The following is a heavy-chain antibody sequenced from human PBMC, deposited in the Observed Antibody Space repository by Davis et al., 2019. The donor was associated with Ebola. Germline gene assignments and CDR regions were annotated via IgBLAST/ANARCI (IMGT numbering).Heavy chain of an antibody. V-gene: IGHV3-23*01. CDR2: IRGSGGST. CDR1: GFPFRSYA. Sequence: GESLKISCATSGFPFRSYAMSWVRQAPGKGLEWVSAIRGSGGSTYYADSVKGRFTISRDNSKNTLYLQMNSLRAEDTAVYYCAKDRWTIAAAGKLDYWGQGTLVTVSS. J-gene: IGHJ4*02. D-gene: IGHD6-13*01. CDR3: AKDRWTIAAAGKLDY.